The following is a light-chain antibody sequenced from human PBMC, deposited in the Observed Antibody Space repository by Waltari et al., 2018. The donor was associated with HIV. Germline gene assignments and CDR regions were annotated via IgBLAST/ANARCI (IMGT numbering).Light chain of an antibody. CDR1: QSLVYSDGNIY. V-gene: IGKV2-30*01. CDR3: MQGTHWPWT. Sequence: DVVMTQSPLSLPVTLGQPASISCRSSQSLVYSDGNIYLNWFQQRPGQSPMRLIYKVSNRDSGVPDRFSGSGSGTDFTLKISRVEADDVGVYYCMQGTHWPWTFGQGTKVEIK. CDR2: KVS. J-gene: IGKJ1*01.